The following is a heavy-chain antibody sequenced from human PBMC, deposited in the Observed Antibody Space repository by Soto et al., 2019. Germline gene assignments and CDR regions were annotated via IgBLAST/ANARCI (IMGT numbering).Heavy chain of an antibody. J-gene: IGHJ4*02. CDR1: GLTFSDDY. V-gene: IGHV3-11*01. CDR3: AREYCSGGSCYPYYFDY. CDR2: ISSSGSTI. D-gene: IGHD2-15*01. Sequence: GWSLRLSCAHSGLTFSDDYMSWIRQAPFKVLEWVSYISSSGSTIYYADSVKGRFTISRDNAKNSLYLQMNSLRAEDTAVYCCAREYCSGGSCYPYYFDYWGQRSLVTVSS.